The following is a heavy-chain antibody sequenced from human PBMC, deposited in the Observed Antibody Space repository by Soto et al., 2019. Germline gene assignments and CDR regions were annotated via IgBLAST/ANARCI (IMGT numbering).Heavy chain of an antibody. V-gene: IGHV3-48*03. Sequence: GGSLRLSCAASGFTFSSYEMNWVRQAPGKGLEWVSYISSSGSTIYYADSVKGRFTISRDNAKSSLYLQMNSLRAEDTAVYYCASSITISPSYYGMDVWGQGTTVTVSS. CDR2: ISSSGSTI. CDR3: ASSITISPSYYGMDV. D-gene: IGHD3-3*01. CDR1: GFTFSSYE. J-gene: IGHJ6*02.